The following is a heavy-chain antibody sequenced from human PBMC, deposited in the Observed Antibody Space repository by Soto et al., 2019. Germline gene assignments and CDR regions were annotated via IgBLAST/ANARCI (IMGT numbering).Heavy chain of an antibody. V-gene: IGHV5-51*01. J-gene: IGHJ6*01. CDR2: IYPGDSGI. CDR3: ARRSSSLGMDV. Sequence: GESLKISCQGSGYSFATYWIGWVRLMPGKGLEWMGIIYPGDSGIRYNPSFQGHVTISADKSISTAYLQWSSLEASDTAMYYCARRSSSLGMDVWGQGTTVTVSS. D-gene: IGHD6-6*01. CDR1: GYSFATYW.